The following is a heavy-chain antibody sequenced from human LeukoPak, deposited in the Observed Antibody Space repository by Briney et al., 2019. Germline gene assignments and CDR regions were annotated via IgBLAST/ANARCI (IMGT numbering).Heavy chain of an antibody. CDR2: ISAYNGKT. CDR1: GYEFSSYG. D-gene: IGHD3-16*02. J-gene: IGHJ3*02. CDR3: AKDSPRDDYVRGSYRYSRRGLDI. Sequence: GASVKVSCKASGYEFSSYGISWVRRAPGQGLEWMGWISAYNGKTKYAEKFQGRLTMTTETSTSIAYMELRSLKSGDTAVYYCAKDSPRDDYVRGSYRYSRRGLDIWGQGTLVTASS. V-gene: IGHV1-18*01.